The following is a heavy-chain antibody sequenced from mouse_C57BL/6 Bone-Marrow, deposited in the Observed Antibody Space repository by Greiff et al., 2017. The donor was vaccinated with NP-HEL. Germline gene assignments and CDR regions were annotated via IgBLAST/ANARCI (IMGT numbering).Heavy chain of an antibody. D-gene: IGHD1-1*01. V-gene: IGHV5-9-1*02. CDR1: GFTFSSYA. Sequence: EVKLVESGEGLVKPGGSLKLSCAASGFTFSSYAMSWVRQTPEKRLEWVAYISSGGDYIYYADTVKGRFTISRDNARNTLYLQMSSLKSEDTAMYYCTREGGSSYPDYWGQGTTLTVSS. CDR2: ISSGGDYI. J-gene: IGHJ2*01. CDR3: TREGGSSYPDY.